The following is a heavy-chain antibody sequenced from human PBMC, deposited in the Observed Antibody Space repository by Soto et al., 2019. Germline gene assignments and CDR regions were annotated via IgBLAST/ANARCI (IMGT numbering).Heavy chain of an antibody. CDR3: ARLYGSVSTFDY. J-gene: IGHJ4*02. V-gene: IGHV3-7*01. CDR1: GFIFSSHW. Sequence: GGSLRLSCGTSGFIFSSHWMTWVRQTPGKGLEWVADIKPDGSDKHYVDSVKGRFTISRDNAEHSLYLQMSSLRAEDTAVYYCARLYGSVSTFDYWGQGTLVTVSS. CDR2: IKPDGSDK. D-gene: IGHD6-25*01.